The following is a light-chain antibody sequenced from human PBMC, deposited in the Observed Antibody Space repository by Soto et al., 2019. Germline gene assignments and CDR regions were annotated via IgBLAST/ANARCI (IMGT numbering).Light chain of an antibody. J-gene: IGKJ1*01. CDR3: QQNNRDPWT. CDR2: KAS. CDR1: QSINNW. Sequence: LQITQAPSTLTAYAPNRGNLTFRPSQSINNWLAWYQQKSGKGPSLLIYKASNLESGVSSRFSGSGSGTEFTLTISSLQPDAIGTYSCQQNNRDPWTFGQGTKVDIK. V-gene: IGKV1-5*03.